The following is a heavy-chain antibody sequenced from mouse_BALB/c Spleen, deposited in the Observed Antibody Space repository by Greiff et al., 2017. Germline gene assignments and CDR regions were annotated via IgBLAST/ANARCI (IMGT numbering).Heavy chain of an antibody. CDR2: ISSGGST. CDR3: ARGPGNFYFDY. D-gene: IGHD2-1*01. Sequence: EVQLVESGGGLVKPGGSLKLSCAASGFTFSSYAMSWVRQTPEKRLEWVASISSGGSTYYPDSVKGRFTISRDNARNILYLQMSSLRSEDTAMYYCARGPGNFYFDYWGQGTTLTVSS. J-gene: IGHJ2*01. CDR1: GFTFSSYA. V-gene: IGHV5-6-5*01.